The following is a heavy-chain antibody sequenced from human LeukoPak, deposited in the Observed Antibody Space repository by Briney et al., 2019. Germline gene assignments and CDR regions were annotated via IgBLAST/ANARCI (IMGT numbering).Heavy chain of an antibody. D-gene: IGHD1-26*01. J-gene: IGHJ4*02. Sequence: SETLSLTCAVSGGSISSNNWWSWVRQPPGKGLEWIGEIYHSGSTNYNASLKSRVTISVDKSKNQFSLRLTSVTAADTAAYYCVRDVGAAPDYYFDYWGQGTLVTVSS. V-gene: IGHV4-4*02. CDR3: VRDVGAAPDYYFDY. CDR1: GGSISSNNW. CDR2: IYHSGST.